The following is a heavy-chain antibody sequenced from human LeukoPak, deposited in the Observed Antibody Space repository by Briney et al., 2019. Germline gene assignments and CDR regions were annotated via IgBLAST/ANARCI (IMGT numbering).Heavy chain of an antibody. D-gene: IGHD3-22*01. CDR2: ISSSGPTI. CDR3: ARDPGYYDSSGYPHTDAFDI. V-gene: IGHV3-48*04. J-gene: IGHJ3*02. Sequence: GGSLRLSCAASGFSFSSFSMNWVRQAPGKGLEWISYISSSGPTIYYADSVKGRFTISRDNAKNSLYLQMNSLRAEDTAVYYCARDPGYYDSSGYPHTDAFDIWGQGTMVTVSS. CDR1: GFSFSSFS.